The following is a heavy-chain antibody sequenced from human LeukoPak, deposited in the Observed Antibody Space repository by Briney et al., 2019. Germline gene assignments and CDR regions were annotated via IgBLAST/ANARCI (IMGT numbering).Heavy chain of an antibody. CDR3: ARDRATEYYFDY. Sequence: GGSLRLSCAASGFTFSSYGMHWVRQAPGKGLDWVAVISNDGSNKYYADSVKGRFTISRDNSKNTLYLQMNSLRAEDTAVYYCARDRATEYYFDYWGQGTLVTVSS. CDR1: GFTFSSYG. V-gene: IGHV3-30*03. CDR2: ISNDGSNK. D-gene: IGHD1-26*01. J-gene: IGHJ4*02.